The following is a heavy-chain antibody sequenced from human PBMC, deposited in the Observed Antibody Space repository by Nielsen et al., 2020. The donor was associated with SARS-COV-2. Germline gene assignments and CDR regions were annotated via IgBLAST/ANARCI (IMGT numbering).Heavy chain of an antibody. J-gene: IGHJ3*02. CDR3: AKQYSDNYYDAFDI. CDR2: ISYDGSNR. V-gene: IGHV3-30-3*01. Sequence: GESLKISCAASGFTFSSYAFHWVRQAPGKGLEWVAVISYDGSNRYYADSVEGRFTISRDNSKNTLFLQMNSLRAEDTAVYYCAKQYSDNYYDAFDIWGQGTMVTVSS. CDR1: GFTFSSYA. D-gene: IGHD5-12*01.